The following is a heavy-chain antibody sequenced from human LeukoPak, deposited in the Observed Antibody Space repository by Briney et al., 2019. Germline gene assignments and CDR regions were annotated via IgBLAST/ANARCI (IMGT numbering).Heavy chain of an antibody. J-gene: IGHJ4*02. D-gene: IGHD3-22*01. Sequence: ASVKVSCKASGGTFSSYAISWVRQAPGQGLEWMGRIIPILGIANYAQKFQGRVTITADKSTSTAYMELSSLRSEDTAVYYCARDHRYYDSSGYPDYWGQGTLVTVSS. V-gene: IGHV1-69*04. CDR2: IIPILGIA. CDR1: GGTFSSYA. CDR3: ARDHRYYDSSGYPDY.